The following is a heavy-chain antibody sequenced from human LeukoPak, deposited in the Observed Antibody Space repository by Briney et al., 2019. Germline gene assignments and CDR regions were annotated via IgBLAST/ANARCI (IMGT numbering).Heavy chain of an antibody. Sequence: GGSPRLSCAASGFTFGSYGMHWVCQAPGKGLEWVTFIRNDGSNKYYADSVKGRFTISRDNSKNTLYLQMNTLRAEDTAVYYCAKGVKHIVVVTAQHYFDYWGQGTLVTVSS. CDR2: IRNDGSNK. V-gene: IGHV3-30*02. CDR3: AKGVKHIVVVTAQHYFDY. D-gene: IGHD2-21*02. CDR1: GFTFGSYG. J-gene: IGHJ4*02.